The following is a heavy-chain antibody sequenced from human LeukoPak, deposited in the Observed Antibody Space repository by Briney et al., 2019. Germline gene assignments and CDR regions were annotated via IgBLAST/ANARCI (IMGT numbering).Heavy chain of an antibody. V-gene: IGHV1-46*01. CDR3: ARVLPTQGYCSGGSCYGGYFDY. Sequence: ASVKVSCKASGYTFTSYYMHWVRQAPRQGLEWMGIINPSGGSTSYAQKFQGRVTMTRDTSTSTVYMELSSLRSEDTAVYYCARVLPTQGYCSGGSCYGGYFDYWGQGTLVTVSS. D-gene: IGHD2-15*01. J-gene: IGHJ4*02. CDR2: INPSGGST. CDR1: GYTFTSYY.